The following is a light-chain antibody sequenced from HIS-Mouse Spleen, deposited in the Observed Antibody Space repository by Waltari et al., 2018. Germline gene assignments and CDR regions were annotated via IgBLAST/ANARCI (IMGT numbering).Light chain of an antibody. Sequence: DIVMTQSPDSLAVSLGERATINCKSSQGVLYSSNNKNYLAWYQQKPGQPPKLLIYWASTRESGVPDRFSGSGSRTDFTLTISSLQAEDVAVYNCQQYYSTPYTFGQGTKLEIK. CDR3: QQYYSTPYT. CDR2: WAS. J-gene: IGKJ2*01. CDR1: QGVLYSSNNKNY. V-gene: IGKV4-1*01.